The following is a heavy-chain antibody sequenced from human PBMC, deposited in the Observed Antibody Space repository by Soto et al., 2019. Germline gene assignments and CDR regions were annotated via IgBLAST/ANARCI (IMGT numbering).Heavy chain of an antibody. CDR3: ARVGDCTNGVCYIDNYYYYGMDV. CDR1: GYTFTSYG. D-gene: IGHD2-8*01. V-gene: IGHV1-18*04. Sequence: QVQLVQSGAEVKKPGASVKVSCKASGYTFTSYGISWVRQAPGQGLEWMGWISAYNGNTNYAQKLQGRVTMTTDTSTSTAYMELRSLGSDDTAVYYCARVGDCTNGVCYIDNYYYYGMDVWGQGTTVTVSS. CDR2: ISAYNGNT. J-gene: IGHJ6*02.